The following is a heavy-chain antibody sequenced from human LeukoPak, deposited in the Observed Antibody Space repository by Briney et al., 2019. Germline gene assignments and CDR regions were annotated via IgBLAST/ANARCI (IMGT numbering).Heavy chain of an antibody. CDR1: GFTFTSYT. CDR3: ARDLVRTDSGYDSGPVGY. J-gene: IGHJ4*02. CDR2: IWYDGSNK. V-gene: IGHV3-33*08. D-gene: IGHD5-12*01. Sequence: PGGSLRLSCAASGFTFTSYTMHWVRQAPDKGLEWVAVIWYDGSNKYYAESVKGRFTISRDNFKNTLYLQMNSLRGEDTALYYCARDLVRTDSGYDSGPVGYWGQGTLVTVSS.